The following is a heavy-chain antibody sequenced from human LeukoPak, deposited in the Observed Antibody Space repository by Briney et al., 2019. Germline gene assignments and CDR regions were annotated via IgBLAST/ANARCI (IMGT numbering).Heavy chain of an antibody. Sequence: LTGGSLRLSCVASGFSFNNYRMTWVRQAPGKGLEWVANIKQDGSEKQYVDSVKGRFAISRDNAKKSLYLQINTLRAEDTAVYYCVRGPHIAATSYWGQGTLVTVSS. CDR1: GFSFNNYR. D-gene: IGHD6-25*01. CDR2: IKQDGSEK. CDR3: VRGPHIAATSY. V-gene: IGHV3-7*03. J-gene: IGHJ4*02.